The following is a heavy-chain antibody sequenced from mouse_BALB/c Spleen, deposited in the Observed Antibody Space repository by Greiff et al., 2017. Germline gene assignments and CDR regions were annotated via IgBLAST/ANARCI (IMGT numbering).Heavy chain of an antibody. CDR1: GYSITSDYA. V-gene: IGHV3-2*02. CDR3: ARYYDSSYWYFDV. J-gene: IGHJ1*01. CDR2: ISYSGST. Sequence: EVQRVESGPGLVKPSQSLSLTCTVTGYSITSDYAWNWIRQFPGNKLEWMGYISYSGSTSYNPSLKSRISITRDTSKNQFFLQLNSVTTEDTATYYCARYYDSSYWYFDVWGAGTTVTVSS. D-gene: IGHD2-4*01.